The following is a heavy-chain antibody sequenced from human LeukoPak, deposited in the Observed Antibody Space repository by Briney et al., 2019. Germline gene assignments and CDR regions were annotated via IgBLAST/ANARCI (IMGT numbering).Heavy chain of an antibody. CDR1: GGSFSGYY. Sequence: NPSETLSLTCAVYGGSFSGYYWSWIRQPPGKGLEWIGEINHSGSTNYNPSFKSRVTISVDTSKNQFSLKLSSVTAADTAVYYCARRLDIVVVPAPPGWFDPWGQGTLVTVSS. J-gene: IGHJ5*02. CDR2: INHSGST. V-gene: IGHV4-34*01. CDR3: ARRLDIVVVPAPPGWFDP. D-gene: IGHD2-2*03.